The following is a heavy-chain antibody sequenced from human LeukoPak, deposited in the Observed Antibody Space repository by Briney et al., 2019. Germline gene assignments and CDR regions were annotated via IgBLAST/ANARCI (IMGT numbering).Heavy chain of an antibody. CDR1: GYTFTSYG. CDR3: ARGRDYCGGDCYTIDY. D-gene: IGHD2-21*01. Sequence: ASVKVSCKASGYTFTSYGISWVRQAPGQGLEWMAIINPSGGSTSYAQKFQGRVTMTRDTSTSTVYMELSSLRSEDTAVYYCARGRDYCGGDCYTIDYWGQGTLVTVSS. CDR2: INPSGGST. V-gene: IGHV1-46*01. J-gene: IGHJ4*02.